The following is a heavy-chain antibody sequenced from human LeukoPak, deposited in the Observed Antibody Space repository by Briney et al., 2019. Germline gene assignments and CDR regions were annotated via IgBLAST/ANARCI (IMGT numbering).Heavy chain of an antibody. Sequence: SETLSLTCTVSGGSMNTYYWSWIRQFPGRGLQWLGYIHDSGTINYNPSLKSRPTMSIDTSKNQFSLNLTSVTAGDTAIYYCARDTSGWYFNLWGRGTLGTVSS. V-gene: IGHV4-59*01. J-gene: IGHJ2*01. CDR2: IHDSGTI. CDR3: ARDTSGWYFNL. D-gene: IGHD6-19*01. CDR1: GGSMNTYY.